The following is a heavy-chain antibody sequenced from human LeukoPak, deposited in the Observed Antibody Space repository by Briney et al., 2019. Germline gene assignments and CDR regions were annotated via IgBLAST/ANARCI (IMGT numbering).Heavy chain of an antibody. Sequence: AGGSLRLSCGASGFTLSTYAMNWVRQAPGKGLEWVSSISKSSDYIKYADSVRGRFTISRDNAKNSLYLQMNSLRAEDTAVYYCARHLEKDFWTGIYKDYYYYYMDVWGKGTTVTVSS. CDR3: ARHLEKDFWTGIYKDYYYYYMDV. CDR2: ISKSSDYI. J-gene: IGHJ6*03. D-gene: IGHD3/OR15-3a*01. CDR1: GFTLSTYA. V-gene: IGHV3-21*01.